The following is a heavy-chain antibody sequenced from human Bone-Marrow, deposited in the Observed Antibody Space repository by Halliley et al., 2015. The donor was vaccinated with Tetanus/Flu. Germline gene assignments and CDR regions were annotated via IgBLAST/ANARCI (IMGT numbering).Heavy chain of an antibody. CDR1: GFTFSSYW. J-gene: IGHJ6*02. Sequence: AASGFTFSSYWMTWVRQAPGKGLEWVANIKQDGSEKSYVASVKGRFTISRDNAKNSLYLQMNSLRAEDTAVYYCARDSSLAAESDYGMDVWGQGTTVIVSS. CDR2: IKQDGSEK. D-gene: IGHD6-13*01. V-gene: IGHV3-7*03. CDR3: ARDSSLAAESDYGMDV.